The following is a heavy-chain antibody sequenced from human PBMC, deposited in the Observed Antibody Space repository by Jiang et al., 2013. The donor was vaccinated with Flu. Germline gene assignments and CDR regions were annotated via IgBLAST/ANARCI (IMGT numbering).Heavy chain of an antibody. V-gene: IGHV4-59*01. Sequence: GSGLVKPSETLSLTCTVSNGSISGYYWSWVRQPPGKGLEWIGYIYYSGSTRYNPSLKSRVTISLDTSKNQLSLKVSSVTAADTAVYYCGRDSVVGIPYYFYGMDVWGQGTTVTVS. D-gene: IGHD1-14*01. CDR1: NGSISGYY. CDR2: IYYSGST. J-gene: IGHJ6*02. CDR3: GRDSVVGIPYYFYGMDV.